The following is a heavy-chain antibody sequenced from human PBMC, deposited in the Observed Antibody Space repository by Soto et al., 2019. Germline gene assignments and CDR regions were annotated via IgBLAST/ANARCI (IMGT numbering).Heavy chain of an antibody. CDR1: GYTFTSYG. Sequence: ASVKVSCKASGYTFTSYGISWVRQAPGQGLEWMGWISAYNGNTNYAQKLQGRVTMTTDTSTSTAYMELRSLRSDDTAVYYCASSFSANDAFDIWGQGTMVTVSS. V-gene: IGHV1-18*01. CDR3: ASSFSANDAFDI. J-gene: IGHJ3*02. CDR2: ISAYNGNT.